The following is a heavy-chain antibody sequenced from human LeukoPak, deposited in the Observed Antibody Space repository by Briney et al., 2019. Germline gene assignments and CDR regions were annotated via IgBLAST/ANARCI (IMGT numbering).Heavy chain of an antibody. Sequence: VASVNVSCKASGYTFTSYDINWVRQATGQGLEWMGWMNPNSGNTGYAQKFQGRVTMTRNTSISKAYMELSSLRSEDTAVYYCARARARIAAAGTNWFDPWGQGTLVTVSS. V-gene: IGHV1-8*01. D-gene: IGHD6-13*01. J-gene: IGHJ5*02. CDR2: MNPNSGNT. CDR1: GYTFTSYD. CDR3: ARARARIAAAGTNWFDP.